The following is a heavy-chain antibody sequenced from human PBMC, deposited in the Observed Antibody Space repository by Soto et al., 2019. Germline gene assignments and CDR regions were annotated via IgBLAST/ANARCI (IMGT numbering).Heavy chain of an antibody. V-gene: IGHV4-59*12. CDR3: ATRTTEWYYFDY. CDR2: IYYSGST. J-gene: IGHJ4*02. D-gene: IGHD4-17*01. Sequence: SETLSLTCTVSGGSISSYYWSWIRQPPGKGLEWIGYIYYSGSTNYNPSLKSRVTISVDTSKNQFSLKLSSVTAADTAVYYCATRTTEWYYFDYWGQGTLVTVSS. CDR1: GGSISSYY.